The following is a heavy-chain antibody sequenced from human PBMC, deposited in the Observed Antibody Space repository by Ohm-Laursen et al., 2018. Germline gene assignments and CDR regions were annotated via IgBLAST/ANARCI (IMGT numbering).Heavy chain of an antibody. J-gene: IGHJ4*02. V-gene: IGHV4-4*07. CDR1: GGSISSNY. D-gene: IGHD2-2*01. CDR2: IYTSGST. Sequence: GTLSLTCTVSGGSISSNYWSWIRQPAGKGLEWIGRIYTSGSTNYNPSLKSRVTMSVDTSKNQFSLKLSSVTAADTAVYYCARGGELKRVPDYWGQGTLVTVSS. CDR3: ARGGELKRVPDY.